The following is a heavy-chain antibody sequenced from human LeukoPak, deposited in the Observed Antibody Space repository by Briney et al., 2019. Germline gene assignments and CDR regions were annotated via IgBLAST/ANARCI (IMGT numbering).Heavy chain of an antibody. CDR2: IKQDGSEN. J-gene: IGHJ5*02. V-gene: IGHV3-7*01. CDR3: AGAIYSGSFDP. Sequence: PGGSLRLSCATSGFTFSSYWMDWVRQAQGKGLKWVANIKQDGSENYYVDSVKCRCTISRDNARNSLYLQMSSLRVEDTAVYYCAGAIYSGSFDPWGQGILVTVSS. D-gene: IGHD1-26*01. CDR1: GFTFSSYW.